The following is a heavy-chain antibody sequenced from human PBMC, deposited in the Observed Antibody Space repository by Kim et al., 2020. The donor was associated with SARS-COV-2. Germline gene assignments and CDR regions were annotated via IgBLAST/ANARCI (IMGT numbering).Heavy chain of an antibody. D-gene: IGHD6-6*01. Sequence: DSGKGRCTITRDNSKNTLYLQMNSLRAEDTAIYYCAKDGYSSSSMYYFGYWGQGTLVTVSS. J-gene: IGHJ4*02. V-gene: IGHV3-23*01. CDR3: AKDGYSSSSMYYFGY.